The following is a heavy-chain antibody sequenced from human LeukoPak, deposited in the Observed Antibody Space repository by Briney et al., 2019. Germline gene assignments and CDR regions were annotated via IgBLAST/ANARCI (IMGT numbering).Heavy chain of an antibody. D-gene: IGHD2-2*01. CDR3: ERHVEFCSSTSCYFFDY. V-gene: IGHV4-38-2*01. Sequence: SETLSLTCAVSGYSISSGYYWGWIRQPPGQGLEWIGSIYHSGSTYYNPSLKSRVTTSVDTSKNQFSLKLSSVTAADTAVYYCERHVEFCSSTSCYFFDYWGQGTLVTVSS. CDR1: GYSISSGYY. J-gene: IGHJ4*02. CDR2: IYHSGST.